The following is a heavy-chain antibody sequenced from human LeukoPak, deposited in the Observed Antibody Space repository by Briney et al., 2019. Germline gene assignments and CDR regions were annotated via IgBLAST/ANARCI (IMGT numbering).Heavy chain of an antibody. D-gene: IGHD4-17*01. J-gene: IGHJ4*02. CDR3: ARPDDYGDY. CDR1: GFTFDDYA. Sequence: GGSLRLSCAASGFTFDDYAMHWVRQAPGKGLEWVSGISWNSGSIGYADSVKGRFTISRDNAKNSLYLQMNSLRAEDTAVYYCARPDDYGDYWGQGTLVTVSS. CDR2: ISWNSGSI. V-gene: IGHV3-9*01.